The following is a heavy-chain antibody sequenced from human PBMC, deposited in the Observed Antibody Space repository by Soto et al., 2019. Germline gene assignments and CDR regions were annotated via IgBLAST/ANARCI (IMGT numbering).Heavy chain of an antibody. Sequence: ASVKVSCKASGGTFSSYAISWVRQAPGQGLEWMGGIIPIFGTTNYAQKFQARVTITAYESTSTAYMELSSLRSEDTAVYWCAGGDVGAVAATLNWFDPWGQGTLVTVSS. J-gene: IGHJ5*02. V-gene: IGHV1-69*13. CDR2: IIPIFGTT. D-gene: IGHD2-15*01. CDR3: AGGDVGAVAATLNWFDP. CDR1: GGTFSSYA.